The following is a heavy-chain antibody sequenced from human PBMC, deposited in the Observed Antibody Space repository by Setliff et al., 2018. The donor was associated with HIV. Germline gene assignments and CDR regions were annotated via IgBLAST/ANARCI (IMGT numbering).Heavy chain of an antibody. V-gene: IGHV3-15*01. Sequence: SGGSLRLSCAVSGFSLSDYYMDWVRQAPGKGLEWVGRIKSQSDGETKDYAAPVQGRFIISRDDSQNTLYLQMNSLKTEDTAVYYCLYYRFDPWGQGTLVTVSS. CDR2: IKSQSDGETK. J-gene: IGHJ5*02. D-gene: IGHD3-10*01. CDR3: LYYRFDP. CDR1: GFSLSDYY.